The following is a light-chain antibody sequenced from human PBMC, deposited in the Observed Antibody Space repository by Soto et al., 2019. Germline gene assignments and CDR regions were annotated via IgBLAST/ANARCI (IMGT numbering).Light chain of an antibody. CDR1: SSNIGIGYD. J-gene: IGLJ2*01. CDR3: QSYDSSLSGSVV. Sequence: QSVLTQPPSVSGAPGQRVVIPCTGSSSNIGIGYDVHWYQQLPGTAPRLLIFGTDNRPSGVPDRFSGSKSSTSASLAITGLQAEDEAHYYCQSYDSSLSGSVVFGGGTKLTVL. CDR2: GTD. V-gene: IGLV1-40*01.